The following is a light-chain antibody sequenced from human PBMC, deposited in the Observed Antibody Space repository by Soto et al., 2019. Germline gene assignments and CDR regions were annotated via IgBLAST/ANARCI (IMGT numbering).Light chain of an antibody. V-gene: IGKV1-12*01. J-gene: IGKJ5*01. CDR1: QGISSW. CDR3: QQANSFPIT. Sequence: IQMTASPSSVSASVADRDTITCRASQGISSWLAWYQNKKGKAPTLXIYAASSLHSGVPSRFSGSQYGTDFTLTISRLQTEDCAIYFCQQANSFPITFGQGTRVEIK. CDR2: AAS.